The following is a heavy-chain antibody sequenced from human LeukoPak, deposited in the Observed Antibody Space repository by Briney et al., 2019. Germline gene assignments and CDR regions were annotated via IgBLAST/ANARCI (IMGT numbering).Heavy chain of an antibody. D-gene: IGHD3-3*01. Sequence: PGRSLRLSCAASGFTFSSYVMHWVRQAPGKGLEWVAVISYDGSNKYYADSVKGRFTISRDNSKNTLYLQMNSLRAEDTAVYYCARSERKRFLEWSLDYYYGMDVWGQGTTVTVSS. CDR1: GFTFSSYV. J-gene: IGHJ6*02. V-gene: IGHV3-30-3*01. CDR2: ISYDGSNK. CDR3: ARSERKRFLEWSLDYYYGMDV.